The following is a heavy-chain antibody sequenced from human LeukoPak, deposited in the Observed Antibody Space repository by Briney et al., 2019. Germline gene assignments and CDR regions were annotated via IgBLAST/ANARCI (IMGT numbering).Heavy chain of an antibody. CDR1: GYTFTSYG. J-gene: IGHJ3*01. CDR2: ISAYNGNT. V-gene: IGHV1-18*01. CDR3: ATAQQCSGGTCHAWTDAFHV. D-gene: IGHD2-15*01. Sequence: ASVKVSCKASGYTFTSYGISWVRQAPGRGLEWMGWISAYNGNTNYAQKLQGRVTMTTDTSTSTAYMELRSLRSDDTAVYYCATAQQCSGGTCHAWTDAFHVWGQGTMVTVSS.